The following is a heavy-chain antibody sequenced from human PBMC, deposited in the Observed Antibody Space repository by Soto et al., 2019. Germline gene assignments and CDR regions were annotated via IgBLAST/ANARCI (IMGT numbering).Heavy chain of an antibody. CDR3: ARLPMSAQWLAYFDY. V-gene: IGHV5-51*01. D-gene: IGHD6-19*01. J-gene: IGHJ4*02. CDR2: IYPRDSDT. CDR1: GYNFSPYW. Sequence: PGESLKISCKGSGYNFSPYWIAWVRQVPGKGLEWMGIIYPRDSDTRYSPSFQGQVTISVDESSSTAYLQWGSLKASDTAMYYCARLPMSAQWLAYFDYWGQGTPVTVSS.